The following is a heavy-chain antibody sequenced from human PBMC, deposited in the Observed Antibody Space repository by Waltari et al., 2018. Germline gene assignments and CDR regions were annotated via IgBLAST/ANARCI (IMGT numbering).Heavy chain of an antibody. CDR2: ISISGDAI. CDR1: GFSFSDYY. Sequence: QVQLVESGGDLVKPGGSLRLSCAASGFSFSDYYMTWIRQAPGKGLECVSDISISGDAIYYADSVKGRFTISRDNARNSLYLQMNSLRADDTAVYFCVRDDNWGSLDFWGQGVLVTVSS. CDR3: VRDDNWGSLDF. V-gene: IGHV3-11*01. J-gene: IGHJ4*02. D-gene: IGHD1-1*01.